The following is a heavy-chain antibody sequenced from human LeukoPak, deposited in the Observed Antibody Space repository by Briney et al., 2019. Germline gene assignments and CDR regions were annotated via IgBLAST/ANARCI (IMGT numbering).Heavy chain of an antibody. V-gene: IGHV1-46*03. CDR1: GYTFTSYY. J-gene: IGHJ4*02. CDR2: INPSGGRT. Sequence: ASVKVSCKASGYTFTSYYMHWVRQAPGQGLEWMGIINPSGGRTSYAQKFQGRVTMTRDTSTSTVYMELSSLRSEDTAVYYCARGSFWSGYYMVTDYWGQGTLVTVSS. D-gene: IGHD3-3*01. CDR3: ARGSFWSGYYMVTDY.